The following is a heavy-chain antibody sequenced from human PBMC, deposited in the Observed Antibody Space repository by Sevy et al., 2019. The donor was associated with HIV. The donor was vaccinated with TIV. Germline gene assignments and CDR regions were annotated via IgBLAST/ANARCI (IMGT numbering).Heavy chain of an antibody. CDR3: ARAPPVRSGDDSLNWFDP. CDR1: GGSISAYY. Sequence: SETLSLTCTVSGGSISAYYWSWIRQPPGKGLEYLGYIYSTGSTNYNPSLKSRVTISVDTSKNQFSLKLSTVTAADTAVYYCARAPPVRSGDDSLNWFDPWGQGTLVTVSS. J-gene: IGHJ5*02. D-gene: IGHD5-12*01. CDR2: IYSTGST. V-gene: IGHV4-59*01.